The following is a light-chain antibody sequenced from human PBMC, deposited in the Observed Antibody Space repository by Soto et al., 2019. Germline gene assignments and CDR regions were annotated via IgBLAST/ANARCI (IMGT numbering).Light chain of an antibody. V-gene: IGKV3-20*01. J-gene: IGKJ2*01. CDR1: QSVSSNF. Sequence: EIVLTQSPDTLSLSPGERATLSCRASQSVSSNFFAWYQQKPGQAPRLLIHGVSSRATGTPDRFSGSGSETDFTLTISRLEPEDFAIYYCQQYDASPRTFGQGTKLEIK. CDR2: GVS. CDR3: QQYDASPRT.